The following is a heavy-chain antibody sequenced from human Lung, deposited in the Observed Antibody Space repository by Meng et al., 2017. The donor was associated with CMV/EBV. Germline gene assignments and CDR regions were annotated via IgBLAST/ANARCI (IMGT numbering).Heavy chain of an antibody. CDR2: INAYNGDT. CDR3: ARVEVGITSGDY. Sequence: QVQLVQAAGGVKKPGASVKVACKASGYTFTNYGITWVRQAPGQGLEWMGWINAYNGDTNYAQTLQGRVTMTTDTSTSTAYMELRSLRSDDTAVYYCARVEVGITSGDYWGQGTLVTVSS. CDR1: GYTFTNYG. V-gene: IGHV1-18*01. D-gene: IGHD1-26*01. J-gene: IGHJ4*02.